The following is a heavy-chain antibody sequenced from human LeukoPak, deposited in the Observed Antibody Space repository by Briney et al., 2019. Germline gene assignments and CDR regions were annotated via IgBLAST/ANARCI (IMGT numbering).Heavy chain of an antibody. V-gene: IGHV1-8*03. CDR3: ARDGLAVVTNDPVFDY. CDR2: MNPNSGNT. J-gene: IGHJ4*02. D-gene: IGHD2-21*01. CDR1: GYTFTSYD. Sequence: ASVKVSCKASGYTFTSYDINWVRQATGQGPEWMGWMNPNSGNTGYAQKFQGRVTITRNTSISTAYMELSSLRSEDTAVYYCARDGLAVVTNDPVFDYWGQGTLVTVSS.